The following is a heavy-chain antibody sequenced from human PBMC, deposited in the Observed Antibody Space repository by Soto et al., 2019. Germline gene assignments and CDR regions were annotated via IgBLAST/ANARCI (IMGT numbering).Heavy chain of an antibody. V-gene: IGHV2-70*11. CDR1: GFSLSTSGMC. Sequence: SGPTLVNPTQTLTLTCTFSGFSLSTSGMCVSWIRQPPGKALEWLARIDWDDDKYYSTSLKTRLTISKDTSKNQVVLTMTNMEPVVTSTYFCARILSSPAHMDFWAKGTTVIGSS. J-gene: IGHJ6*04. CDR3: ARILSSPAHMDF. CDR2: IDWDDDK.